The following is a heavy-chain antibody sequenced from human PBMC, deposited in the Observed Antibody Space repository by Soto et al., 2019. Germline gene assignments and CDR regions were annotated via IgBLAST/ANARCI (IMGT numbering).Heavy chain of an antibody. CDR1: GDPVTSYF. J-gene: IGHJ4*02. D-gene: IGHD3-10*01. V-gene: IGHV4-4*07. CDR3: ARTLSGFTYGSRQFYFDY. CDR2: LFPGGTT. Sequence: PSGTLSLTCTVSGDPVTSYFWGWIRQPAGKGLEWIGHLFPGGTTSPNTSLESRVSMSIDTSKNQFSLTLTSVTAADTAMYYCARTLSGFTYGSRQFYFDYWGQGSLVTVSS.